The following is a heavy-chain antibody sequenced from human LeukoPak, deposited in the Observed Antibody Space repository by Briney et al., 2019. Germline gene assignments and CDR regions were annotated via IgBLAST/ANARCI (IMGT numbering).Heavy chain of an antibody. CDR1: GFTFSSYE. CDR3: ARAHYFDSSAYYDC. J-gene: IGHJ4*02. V-gene: IGHV3-48*03. Sequence: PGGSLRLSCAASGFTFSSYEMNWIRQAPGKGLEWISYISSSGGTIYNADSVKGRFTISRDNAKNSLYLQMNSLRVDDTAVYYCARAHYFDSSAYYDCWGQGTLVTVSS. CDR2: ISSSGGTI. D-gene: IGHD3-22*01.